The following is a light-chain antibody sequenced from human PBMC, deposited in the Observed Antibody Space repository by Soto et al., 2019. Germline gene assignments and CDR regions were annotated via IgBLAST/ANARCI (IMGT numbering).Light chain of an antibody. J-gene: IGLJ3*02. CDR3: SSYTSSSTWV. CDR2: EIS. Sequence: QSVLTQPASVSGSPGQSITISCTGTSSDVGGYNYVSWYQQHPGKAPKLMMYEISNRTSGVSNRFSGSKSGNTAPLTISGLQAEDEADYCCSSYTSSSTWVFGGGTQLTVL. V-gene: IGLV2-14*01. CDR1: SSDVGGYNY.